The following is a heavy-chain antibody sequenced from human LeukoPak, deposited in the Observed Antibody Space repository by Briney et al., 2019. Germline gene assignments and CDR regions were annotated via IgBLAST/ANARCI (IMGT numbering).Heavy chain of an antibody. Sequence: SETLSLTCTVSGDSISSYYWSWIRQPPGKGLEWIGYIHYSGSTNYNPSLKSRVTISVDTSKNQFSLILSSVTTADTAVYYCARGVVAAAGRTFDFWGQGTLVTVSS. CDR1: GDSISSYY. CDR2: IHYSGST. D-gene: IGHD6-13*01. V-gene: IGHV4-59*01. J-gene: IGHJ4*02. CDR3: ARGVVAAAGRTFDF.